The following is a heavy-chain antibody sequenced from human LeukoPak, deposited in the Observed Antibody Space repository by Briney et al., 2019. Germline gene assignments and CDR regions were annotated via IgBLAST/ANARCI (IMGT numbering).Heavy chain of an antibody. V-gene: IGHV1-46*01. D-gene: IGHD2-2*01. J-gene: IGHJ4*02. Sequence: ASVKVSCKASGYTFTSYYMHWLRQAPGQGLDWMGIINPSGGSTSYEQKFQGRVTMTRDTSTSTVYMELSSLRSEDTAVYYCARRFEYADFDYWGQGTLVTVSS. CDR2: INPSGGST. CDR3: ARRFEYADFDY. CDR1: GYTFTSYY.